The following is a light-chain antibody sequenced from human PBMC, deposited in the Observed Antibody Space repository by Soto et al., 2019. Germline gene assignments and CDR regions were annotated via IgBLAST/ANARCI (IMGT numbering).Light chain of an antibody. Sequence: QSVLTQPPSVSGAPGQRVIISCTGTTSNIGADYDVHWYQQYPGRAPKLLIYDNINRPSGVPDRFSASRSGASASLAITGLQAEDEADYYCQSYDTRLSGSVFGGGTKLTVL. J-gene: IGLJ3*02. V-gene: IGLV1-40*01. CDR1: TSNIGADYD. CDR3: QSYDTRLSGSV. CDR2: DNI.